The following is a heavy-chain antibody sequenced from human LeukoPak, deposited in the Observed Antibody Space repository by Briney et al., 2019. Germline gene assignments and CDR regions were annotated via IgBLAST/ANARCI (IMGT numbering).Heavy chain of an antibody. CDR2: ISSSGSTI. Sequence: GGSLRLSCAASGFTFSDYYMSWIRQAPGKGLEWVSYISSSGSTIYYADSVKGRFTISRDNAKNSLYLQMNSLRAEDTAVYYCATDISMVPYDYWGQGTLVTVSS. D-gene: IGHD3-10*01. CDR1: GFTFSDYY. V-gene: IGHV3-11*01. CDR3: ATDISMVPYDY. J-gene: IGHJ4*02.